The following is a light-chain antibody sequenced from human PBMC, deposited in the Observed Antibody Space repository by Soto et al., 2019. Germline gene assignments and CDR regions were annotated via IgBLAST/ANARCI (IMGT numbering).Light chain of an antibody. Sequence: IVLTQSPATLSLSPGERATLSCRASQSVSSYLAWYQQKPGQAPRLLIYGASSRATGIPDRFSGSGSGTDFTLTISRLEPEDFAVYYCQQYGSSPPTWTFGQGTKVDIK. CDR1: QSVSSY. V-gene: IGKV3-20*01. CDR3: QQYGSSPPTWT. CDR2: GAS. J-gene: IGKJ1*01.